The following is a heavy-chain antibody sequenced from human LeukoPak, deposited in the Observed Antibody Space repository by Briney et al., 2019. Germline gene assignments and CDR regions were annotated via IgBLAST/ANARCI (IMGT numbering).Heavy chain of an antibody. D-gene: IGHD5-12*01. Sequence: KPGGSLRLSCAASGFDFSTYAINWVRQAPGKGLEWVSSISTMSNYIFYGDSVKGRFTISRDNAKNSVYLQMTSLRPEDTAVYYCSRDRLGGLDLWGQGTLVTVSS. CDR2: ISTMSNYI. V-gene: IGHV3-21*01. CDR3: SRDRLGGLDL. J-gene: IGHJ5*02. CDR1: GFDFSTYA.